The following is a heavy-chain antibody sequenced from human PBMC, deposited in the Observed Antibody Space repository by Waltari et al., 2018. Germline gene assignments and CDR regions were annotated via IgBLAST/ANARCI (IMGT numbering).Heavy chain of an antibody. D-gene: IGHD4-17*01. CDR1: GYTFTGYY. Sequence: QVQLVQSGAEVKKPGASVKVSCKAPGYTFTGYYMHWVRQAPGQGLEWMGRINPNSGGTNYAQKFQGRVTMTRDTSISTAYMELSRLRSDDTAVYYCARGPPSHDYGDDNWFDPWGQGTLVTVSS. CDR3: ARGPPSHDYGDDNWFDP. CDR2: INPNSGGT. V-gene: IGHV1-2*06. J-gene: IGHJ5*02.